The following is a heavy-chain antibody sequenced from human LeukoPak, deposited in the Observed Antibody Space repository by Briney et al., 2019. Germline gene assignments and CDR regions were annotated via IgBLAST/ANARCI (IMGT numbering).Heavy chain of an antibody. D-gene: IGHD3-3*01. CDR2: ISSSSSYI. CDR1: GFTFSSDS. CDR3: AKGDYDLWTSIDY. Sequence: PGGSLRLSCAASGFTFSSDSMSWVRQAPGKGLEWVSSISSSSSYIYYADSVKGRFTISRDNAKNSLYLQMNSLRAEDTAVYYCAKGDYDLWTSIDYWGQGTLVTVSS. V-gene: IGHV3-21*01. J-gene: IGHJ4*02.